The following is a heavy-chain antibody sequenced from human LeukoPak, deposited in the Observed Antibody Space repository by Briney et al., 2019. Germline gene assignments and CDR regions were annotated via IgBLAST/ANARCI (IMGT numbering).Heavy chain of an antibody. CDR3: ASPFDGDYGPYDY. D-gene: IGHD4-17*01. CDR1: GYTFTSYG. CDR2: INPNSGGT. Sequence: GASVKVSCKASGYTFTSYGISWVRQAPGQGLEWMGWINPNSGGTNYAQKFQGRVTMTRDTSISTAYMELSRLRSDDTAVYYCASPFDGDYGPYDYWGQGTLVTVSS. J-gene: IGHJ4*02. V-gene: IGHV1-2*02.